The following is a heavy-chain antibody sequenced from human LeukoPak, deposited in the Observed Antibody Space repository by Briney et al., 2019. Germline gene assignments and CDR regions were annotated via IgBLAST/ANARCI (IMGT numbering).Heavy chain of an antibody. CDR1: GFTFDDYG. CDR3: ARGGKLEPTAMAS. Sequence: GGSLRLSCAASGFTFDDYGMSWVRQAPGKGLEWVSGINWNGGSTGYADSVKGRFTISRDNAQTMLNLQVNSLRVEDTAIYYCARGGKLEPTAMASWGQGSLVVVSS. CDR2: INWNGGST. V-gene: IGHV3-20*04. J-gene: IGHJ5*02. D-gene: IGHD2-2*01.